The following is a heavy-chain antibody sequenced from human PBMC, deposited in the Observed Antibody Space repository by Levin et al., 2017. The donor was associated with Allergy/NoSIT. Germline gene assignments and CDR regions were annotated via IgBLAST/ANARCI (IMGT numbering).Heavy chain of an antibody. Sequence: GESLKISCAASGFTFSNYWMHWVRQAPGKGLVWVSHINSDGSNPNYADSVKGRFTISRDNAKNTLYLQMNSLRDEDTAVYYCARGSCSSTSCLDNWGQGTLVTVSP. J-gene: IGHJ4*02. D-gene: IGHD2-2*01. V-gene: IGHV3-74*01. CDR3: ARGSCSSTSCLDN. CDR1: GFTFSNYW. CDR2: INSDGSNP.